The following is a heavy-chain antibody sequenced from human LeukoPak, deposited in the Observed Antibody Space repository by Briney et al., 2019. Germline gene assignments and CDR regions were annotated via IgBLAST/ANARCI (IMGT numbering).Heavy chain of an antibody. CDR3: AKDQRMTTVTTLDC. V-gene: IGHV3-23*01. CDR2: ISGSGGST. D-gene: IGHD4-17*01. CDR1: GFTFSSYA. J-gene: IGHJ4*02. Sequence: PGGSLRLSCAASGFTFSSYAMSWVRQAPGKGRDGVSGISGSGGSTYYADSVKGRFTISRDNSKNTLYLQMNSLRAEDTAVYYCAKDQRMTTVTTLDCWGQGTLVTVSS.